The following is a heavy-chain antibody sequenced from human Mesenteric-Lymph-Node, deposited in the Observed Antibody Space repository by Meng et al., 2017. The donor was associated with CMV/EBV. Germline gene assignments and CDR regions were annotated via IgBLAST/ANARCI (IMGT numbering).Heavy chain of an antibody. CDR2: IAPDGSGK. D-gene: IGHD2-2*01. Sequence: GESLKISCGASGFTFSTSWMGWVRQAPGRGLEWVAHIAPDGSGKSYVDSVKGRFTISRDNAQKSLYLQMDSLRAEDTAVYYCVRWGASWGIDYWGQGTLVTVSS. CDR3: VRWGASWGIDY. V-gene: IGHV3-7*01. CDR1: GFTFSTSW. J-gene: IGHJ4*02.